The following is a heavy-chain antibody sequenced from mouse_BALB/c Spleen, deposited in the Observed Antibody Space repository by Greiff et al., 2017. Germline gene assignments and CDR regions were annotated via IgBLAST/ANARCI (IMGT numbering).Heavy chain of an antibody. D-gene: IGHD1-1*01. CDR2: INPSNGGT. Sequence: QVQLQQSGAELVKPGASVKLSCKASGYTFTSYYMYWVKQRPGQGLEWIGEINPSNGGTNFNEKFKSKATLTVDKSSSTAYMQLSSLTSEDSAVYYCTYYYGSSPFAYWGQGTLVTVSA. V-gene: IGHV1S81*02. J-gene: IGHJ3*01. CDR1: GYTFTSYY. CDR3: TYYYGSSPFAY.